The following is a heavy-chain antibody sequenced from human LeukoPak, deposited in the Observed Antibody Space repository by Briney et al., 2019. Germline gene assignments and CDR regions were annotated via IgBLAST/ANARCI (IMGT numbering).Heavy chain of an antibody. J-gene: IGHJ4*02. CDR2: ISVRSNYI. V-gene: IGHV3-21*01. D-gene: IGHD3-22*01. Sequence: GGSLRLSCAASGYTFSSYSINWVRQAPGKGLEWVSSISVRSNYISYADSVRGRFRISRDDARDSLYLQMNSLRAEDTAVYYCVRLRRNSDTSGFYYYYDFWGQGTLVTVSS. CDR3: VRLRRNSDTSGFYYYYDF. CDR1: GYTFSSYS.